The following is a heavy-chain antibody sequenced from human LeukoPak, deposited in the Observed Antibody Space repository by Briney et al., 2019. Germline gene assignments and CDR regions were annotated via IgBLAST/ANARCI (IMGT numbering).Heavy chain of an antibody. J-gene: IGHJ4*02. CDR3: ARPYGDYVFL. D-gene: IGHD4-17*01. CDR1: GGAFSGYY. Sequence: PSETLSLTCAVYGGAFSGYYWSCIRQPPGNGLEWSGEINHSGSTNYNPSLKSRVTISVDTSKNQFSLKLSSVTVPATAVYYCARPYGDYVFLWGQGTLVTVSS. CDR2: INHSGST. V-gene: IGHV4-34*01.